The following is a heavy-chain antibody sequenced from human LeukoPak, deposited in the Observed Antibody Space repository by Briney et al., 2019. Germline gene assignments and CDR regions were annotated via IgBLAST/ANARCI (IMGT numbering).Heavy chain of an antibody. V-gene: IGHV3-48*01. CDR1: GFTFTTYS. CDR2: MGIGTSTI. CDR3: VRDKDWGFDS. D-gene: IGHD7-27*01. Sequence: PGESLTLSCAASGFTFTTYSMNWVRQAPGKGLEWVSHMGIGTSTIGYADSVKGRFTISRDNAKNSVHLQMSNLRVDDSAVYYCVRDKDWGFDSWGQGTLVTVSS. J-gene: IGHJ4*02.